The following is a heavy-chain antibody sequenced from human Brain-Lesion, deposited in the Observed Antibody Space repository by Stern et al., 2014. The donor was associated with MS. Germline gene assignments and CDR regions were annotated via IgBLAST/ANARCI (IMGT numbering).Heavy chain of an antibody. CDR2: INWNSGSL. Sequence: EVQLGESGGGLVQPGRSLRLSCAASGFTFDDFAMHWVRQAPGKGLECVSGINWNSGSLAYADSVKGRFSISRDSAKNSLFLQMNSLRPEDTALYYCTKDSGYFSGLFDSWGQGTLVTVSS. V-gene: IGHV3-9*01. J-gene: IGHJ4*02. CDR1: GFTFDDFA. D-gene: IGHD3-22*01. CDR3: TKDSGYFSGLFDS.